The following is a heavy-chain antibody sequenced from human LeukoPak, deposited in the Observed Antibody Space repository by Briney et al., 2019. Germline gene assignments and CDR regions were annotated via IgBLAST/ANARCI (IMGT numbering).Heavy chain of an antibody. CDR3: ARGIVVVPAAINPEYFQH. V-gene: IGHV1-18*01. D-gene: IGHD2-2*01. CDR2: ISAYNGNT. J-gene: IGHJ1*01. CDR1: GGTFSSYA. Sequence: ASVKVSCKASGGTFSSYAISWVRQAPGQGLKWMGWISAYNGNTNYAQKLQGRVTMTTDTSTSTAYMELRSLRSDDTAVYYCARGIVVVPAAINPEYFQHWGQGTLVTVSS.